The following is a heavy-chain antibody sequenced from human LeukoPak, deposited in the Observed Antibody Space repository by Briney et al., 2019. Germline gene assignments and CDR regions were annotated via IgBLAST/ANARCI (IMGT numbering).Heavy chain of an antibody. V-gene: IGHV3-30-3*01. CDR2: ISYDGSNK. Sequence: GGSLRLSCAASGFTFSSYAMHWVRQAPGKGLEWVAVISYDGSNKYYADSVKGRFTISRDNSKNTLYLQMNSLRVDDTAVYYCARDRLLYYYDSGPTGHFQHWGQGTLVTV. CDR1: GFTFSSYA. D-gene: IGHD3-22*01. CDR3: ARDRLLYYYDSGPTGHFQH. J-gene: IGHJ1*01.